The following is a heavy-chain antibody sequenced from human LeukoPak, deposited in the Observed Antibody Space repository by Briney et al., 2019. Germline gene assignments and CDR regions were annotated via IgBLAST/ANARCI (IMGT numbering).Heavy chain of an antibody. CDR1: GFTFRSYE. CDR2: ISSSGSTI. CDR3: ARDDSSGSFDY. J-gene: IGHJ4*02. D-gene: IGHD3-22*01. Sequence: GGSLRLSCAASGFTFRSYEMNWVRQAPGKGLEWVSYISSSGSTIYYADSVNGRFTISRDNAKNSLYLQMNSLRAEDTAVYYCARDDSSGSFDYWGQGTLVTVSS. V-gene: IGHV3-48*03.